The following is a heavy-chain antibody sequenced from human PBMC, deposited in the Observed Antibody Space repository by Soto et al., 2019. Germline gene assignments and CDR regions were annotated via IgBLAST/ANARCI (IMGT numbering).Heavy chain of an antibody. CDR3: ARDTLGGAYDFWH. CDR2: ISSNDRT. D-gene: IGHD3-3*01. CDR1: AFTVSNVF. J-gene: IGHJ4*02. V-gene: IGHV3-66*01. Sequence: WWSLILSFSASAFTVSNVFMTWVRQAPGKGLEWVSTISSNDRTYYADSVKGRFTISRDNSMNTLYLDMNNLRVGDTAVYHCARDTLGGAYDFWHGGQGTLVTVSS.